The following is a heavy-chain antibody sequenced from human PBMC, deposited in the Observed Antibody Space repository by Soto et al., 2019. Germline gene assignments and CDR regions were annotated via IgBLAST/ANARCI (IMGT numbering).Heavy chain of an antibody. CDR1: GGTLSSYA. CDR2: ISASGGST. J-gene: IGHJ4*02. Sequence: PXGSLSLCCSASGGTLSSYAMTWVRKAPGKGPEWVSGISASGGSTSYADSVKGRFTISRDNSKNTLYLQMNSLRDDEAAVYHCAKGQNSGTYRFYFDHWGQGALGTVSS. CDR3: AKGQNSGTYRFYFDH. V-gene: IGHV3-23*01. D-gene: IGHD1-26*01.